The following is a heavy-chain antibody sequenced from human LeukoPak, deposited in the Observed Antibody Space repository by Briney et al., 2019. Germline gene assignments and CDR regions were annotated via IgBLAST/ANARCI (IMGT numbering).Heavy chain of an antibody. CDR2: INPNSGDT. J-gene: IGHJ4*02. CDR1: GYTFTGYY. V-gene: IGHV1-2*02. Sequence: GASVKVSCKASGYTFTGYYMHWVRQAPGQGLEWMGWINPNSGDTNYAQKFRGRVTMTRDTSISTAYMELSRLRSDDTAVYYCASSRVGAQYDFDYWGQGTLVTVSS. CDR3: ASSRVGAQYDFDY. D-gene: IGHD1-26*01.